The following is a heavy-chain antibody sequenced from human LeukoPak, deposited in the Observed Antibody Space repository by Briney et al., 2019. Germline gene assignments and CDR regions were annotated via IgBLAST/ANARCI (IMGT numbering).Heavy chain of an antibody. J-gene: IGHJ4*02. CDR2: ISAYSGDT. D-gene: IGHD3-9*01. CDR3: VTGYYGFDY. CDR1: GYTFTSYS. V-gene: IGHV1-18*01. Sequence: GASVKVSCKASGYTFTSYSISWVRQAPGQGLEWMGWISAYSGDTNYAQNLQGRVTMTTDTSTSTAYMELRSLRSDDTAVYYCVTGYYGFDYWGQGTLVTVSS.